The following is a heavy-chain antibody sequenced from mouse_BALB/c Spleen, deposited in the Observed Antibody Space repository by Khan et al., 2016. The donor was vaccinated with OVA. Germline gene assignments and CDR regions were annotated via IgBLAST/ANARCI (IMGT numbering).Heavy chain of an antibody. D-gene: IGHD2-1*01. CDR1: GYPFPTYW. CDR3: ARRGIYGIGAY. CDR2: IAPRPGYT. V-gene: IGHV1-7*01. J-gene: IGHJ3*01. Sequence: VQLKQSGAELAKPGASVKMSCKASGYPFPTYWMPWVTQRPGQGLEWIGYIAPRPGYTASNQKFKDKATLTTDKSSSTAYMQLSSMTAEDSEVYYCARRGIYGIGAYWGQGTLGTVSA.